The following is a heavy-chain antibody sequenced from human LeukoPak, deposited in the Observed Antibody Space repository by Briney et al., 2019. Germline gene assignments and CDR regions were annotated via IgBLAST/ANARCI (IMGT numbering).Heavy chain of an antibody. CDR1: GFNLSSYG. CDR3: AKGQIGFDP. Sequence: GGSLRLSCAASGFNLSSYGIHWVRQAPGKGLEWVAVISYDGNNKFYADSVKGRFTISRDNSKNTLYLQMNSLRGEDTAVYYCAKGQIGFDPWGQGTLVIVSS. V-gene: IGHV3-30*18. J-gene: IGHJ5*02. CDR2: ISYDGNNK.